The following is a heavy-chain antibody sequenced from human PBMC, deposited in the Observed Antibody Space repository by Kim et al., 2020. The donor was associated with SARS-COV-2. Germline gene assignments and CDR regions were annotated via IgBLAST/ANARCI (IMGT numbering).Heavy chain of an antibody. D-gene: IGHD6-13*01. CDR3: ARGGHVAGTSY. V-gene: IGHV4-34*01. Sequence: TYNPALKSRVTISVDTSKNQFSLKLSSVTAADTAVYYCARGGHVAGTSYWGQGTLVTVSS. J-gene: IGHJ4*02.